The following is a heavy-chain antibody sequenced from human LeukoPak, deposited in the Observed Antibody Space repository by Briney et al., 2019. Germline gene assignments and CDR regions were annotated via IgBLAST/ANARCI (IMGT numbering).Heavy chain of an antibody. CDR2: IRYDGSDK. CDR1: GFTFSSYG. J-gene: IGHJ4*02. D-gene: IGHD5-18*01. V-gene: IGHV3-30*02. Sequence: GGSLRLSCAASGFTFSSYGMHWVRQAPGKGLEWVAFIRYDGSDKYYADSVKGRFTVSRDNSKNTLYLQMNSLGAEDTAVYYCARDVGGYRDYWGQGTLVTVSS. CDR3: ARDVGGYRDY.